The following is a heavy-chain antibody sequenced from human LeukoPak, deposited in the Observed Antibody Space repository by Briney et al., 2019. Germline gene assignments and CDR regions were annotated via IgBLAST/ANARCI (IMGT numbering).Heavy chain of an antibody. CDR1: GFTFSSYG. Sequence: PGRSLRLSCAASGFTFSSYGMHWVRQAPGRGLEWVAVISYDGSNKYYADSVKGRFTISRDNSKNTLYLQMNSLRAEDTAVYYCAKDAGRGGGFDYWGQGTLVTVSS. V-gene: IGHV3-30*18. D-gene: IGHD3-10*01. J-gene: IGHJ4*02. CDR3: AKDAGRGGGFDY. CDR2: ISYDGSNK.